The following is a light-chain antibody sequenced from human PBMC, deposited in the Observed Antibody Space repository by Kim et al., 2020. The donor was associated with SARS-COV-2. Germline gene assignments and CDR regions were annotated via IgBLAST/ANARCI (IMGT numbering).Light chain of an antibody. Sequence: QQTTISCTGTSNDVGNYNLVSWYRQRPGKAPKLIIFEVTKRPSGVSNRFSGSKSGDTASLTISGLQAEDESDYYCCSYAGSRYLVLFGGGTQLTVL. V-gene: IGLV2-23*02. CDR1: SNDVGNYNL. J-gene: IGLJ2*01. CDR3: CSYAGSRYLVL. CDR2: EVT.